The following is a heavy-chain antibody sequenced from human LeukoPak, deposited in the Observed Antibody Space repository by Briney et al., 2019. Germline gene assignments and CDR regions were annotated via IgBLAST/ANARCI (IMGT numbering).Heavy chain of an antibody. CDR1: GGSISSYY. CDR3: ARHGSGSYLDAFDI. D-gene: IGHD3-10*01. CDR2: VFHSGST. V-gene: IGHV4-59*01. J-gene: IGHJ3*02. Sequence: SETLSLTCTVSGGSISSYYWSWIRQPPGKGLEWIGYVFHSGSTNYNPSLKSRAAISVDTFKNQLSLNLSSVTAADTAVYYCARHGSGSYLDAFDIWGQGTMVTVSS.